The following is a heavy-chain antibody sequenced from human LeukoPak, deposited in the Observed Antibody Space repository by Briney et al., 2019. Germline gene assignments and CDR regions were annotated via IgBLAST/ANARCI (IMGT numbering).Heavy chain of an antibody. CDR2: INPNSGGT. V-gene: IGHV1-2*02. CDR3: ASQRGYYDILTGYYPDYYYYMDV. J-gene: IGHJ6*03. D-gene: IGHD3-9*01. Sequence: ASVKVSCKASGYTFTDYYIHWVRQAPGQGLEWLGWINPNSGGTKFAQKFQGRVTMTTDTSISTAYMELSRLRSDDTAVYYCASQRGYYDILTGYYPDYYYYMDVWGKGTTVTISS. CDR1: GYTFTDYY.